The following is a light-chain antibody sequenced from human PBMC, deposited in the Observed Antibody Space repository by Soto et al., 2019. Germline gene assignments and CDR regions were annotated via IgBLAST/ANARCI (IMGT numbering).Light chain of an antibody. CDR2: EVS. CDR3: GSYTGSIYV. J-gene: IGLJ1*01. Sequence: QSALTHPASVSGSPGQSITISCTGTRSDVGGYKFVSWYQQHPGKAPKLMIYEVSNRPSGVSSRFYGSKSGNTASLTISGLQADDEAAYYSGSYTGSIYVFGTGTKLTV. CDR1: RSDVGGYKF. V-gene: IGLV2-14*01.